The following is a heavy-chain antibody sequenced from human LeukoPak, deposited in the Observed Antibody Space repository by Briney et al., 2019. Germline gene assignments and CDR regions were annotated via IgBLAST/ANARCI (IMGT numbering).Heavy chain of an antibody. V-gene: IGHV3-15*01. CDR1: GFNFRISG. D-gene: IGHD2-15*01. J-gene: IGHJ4*02. CDR3: TTGGVVVVVAATLADY. Sequence: GGSLRLSCAASGFNFRISGIHWVRQAPGKGLEWVGRIKSKTDGGTTDYAAPVKGRFTISRDDSKNTLYLQMNSLKTEDTAVYYCTTGGVVVVVAATLADYWGQGTLVTVSS. CDR2: IKSKTDGGTT.